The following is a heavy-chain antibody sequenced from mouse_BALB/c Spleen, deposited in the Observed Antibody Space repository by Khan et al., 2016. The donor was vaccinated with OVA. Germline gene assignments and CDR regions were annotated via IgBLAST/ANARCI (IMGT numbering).Heavy chain of an antibody. D-gene: IGHD1-1*01. V-gene: IGHV1-20*02. CDR3: ASTYASYFDN. CDR1: GYSFTGYF. Sequence: EVQLQQSGPELVKPGASVKISCKASGYSFTGYFMNWVMQSHGKSLEWIGRINPHIGETFYNQKFKGKATLTVDESSSTAYMELRSLASEDAAVYYCASTYASYFDNWGQGTTLTVSS. CDR2: INPHIGET. J-gene: IGHJ2*01.